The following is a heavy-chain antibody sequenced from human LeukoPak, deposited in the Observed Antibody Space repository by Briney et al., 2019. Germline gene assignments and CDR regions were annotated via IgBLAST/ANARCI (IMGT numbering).Heavy chain of an antibody. Sequence: GGSLRLSCTASGYTFSSYSMRWVRQAPGKGLEWVSTISPSGGSTYYAEYVQGRFTMSRDNSNNTLYLKMNSVRAEDTAVYYSAKQDGSYDPGYFDYWGQGTLVTVSS. V-gene: IGHV3-23*01. CDR2: ISPSGGST. CDR1: GYTFSSYS. CDR3: AKQDGSYDPGYFDY. J-gene: IGHJ4*02. D-gene: IGHD1-26*01.